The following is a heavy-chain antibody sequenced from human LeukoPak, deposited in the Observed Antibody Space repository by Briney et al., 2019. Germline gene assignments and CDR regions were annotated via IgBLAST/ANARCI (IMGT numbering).Heavy chain of an antibody. D-gene: IGHD3-9*01. CDR1: GFTFSSYS. J-gene: IGHJ4*02. CDR3: ARAVRDFGWLVDY. Sequence: PGGSLRLSCAASGFTFSSYSMNWVRQAPGKGLEWVSSISSSSSYIYYADSVKGRFTISRDNAKNSLYLQMNSLRAEDTAVYYCARAVRDFGWLVDYWGQGTLVTVSS. CDR2: ISSSSSYI. V-gene: IGHV3-21*01.